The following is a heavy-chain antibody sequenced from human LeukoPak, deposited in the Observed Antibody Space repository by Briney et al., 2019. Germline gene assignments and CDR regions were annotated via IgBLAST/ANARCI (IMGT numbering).Heavy chain of an antibody. V-gene: IGHV3-21*01. CDR2: ISAGSSYK. CDR3: ASQSGLDV. CDR1: GFSFSSHT. J-gene: IGHJ6*02. Sequence: PGGSLRLSCAASGFSFSSHTMNWVRQAPGKGLEWVASISAGSSYKYYADSVKGRFTISRDDAKRSLHLQMNSLRAEDTAVYYCASQSGLDVWGQGTTVTVSS.